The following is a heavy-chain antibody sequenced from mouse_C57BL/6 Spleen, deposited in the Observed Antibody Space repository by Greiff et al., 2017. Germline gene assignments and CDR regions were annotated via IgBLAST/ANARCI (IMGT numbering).Heavy chain of an antibody. Sequence: QVQLQQPGAELVMPGASVKLSCKASGYTFTSYWMHWVKQRPGQGLEWIGEIDPSDSYTNYNQKFKGKSTLAADKSSSTAYMQLSSLTSEDSAVYYCAVITTVPATGDYWGQGTTLTVSS. CDR1: GYTFTSYW. CDR3: AVITTVPATGDY. CDR2: IDPSDSYT. D-gene: IGHD1-1*01. V-gene: IGHV1-69*01. J-gene: IGHJ2*01.